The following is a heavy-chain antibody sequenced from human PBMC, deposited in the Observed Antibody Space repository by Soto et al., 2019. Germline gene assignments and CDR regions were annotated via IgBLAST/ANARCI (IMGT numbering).Heavy chain of an antibody. CDR2: TSNSAPT. CDR3: ARQFPDVYNAVDY. V-gene: IGHV4-59*08. J-gene: IGHJ4*02. Sequence: SETLSLTCTVSGGSISSYHRSWIRQSPGKGLEWIGYTSNSAPTIYNPSLKSRVTISADTSKNQFSLRLSSVTAADTAVYFCARQFPDVYNAVDYWGQGALVTLSS. D-gene: IGHD1-1*01. CDR1: GGSISSYH.